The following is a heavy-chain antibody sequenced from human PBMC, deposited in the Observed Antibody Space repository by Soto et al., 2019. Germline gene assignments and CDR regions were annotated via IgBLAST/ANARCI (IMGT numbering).Heavy chain of an antibody. CDR1: GGSFSGYY. CDR2: INHSGST. Sequence: SETLSLTCAVYGGSFSGYYWSWIRQPPGKGLEWIGEINHSGSTNYNPSLKSRVTISVDTSKNQFSLKLSSVTAADTAVYYCAIVTGNYYGSGPIDYWGPGIRVS. D-gene: IGHD3-10*01. J-gene: IGHJ4*02. CDR3: AIVTGNYYGSGPIDY. V-gene: IGHV4-34*01.